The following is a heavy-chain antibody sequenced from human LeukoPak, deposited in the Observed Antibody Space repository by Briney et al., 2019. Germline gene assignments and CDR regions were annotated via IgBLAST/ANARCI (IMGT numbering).Heavy chain of an antibody. CDR1: GFTSSSYA. CDR2: ISSSGDST. V-gene: IGHV3-64D*08. J-gene: IGHJ4*02. Sequence: PGGSLRLSCSASGFTSSSYAMHWVRQAPGKGLEYVSAISSSGDSTYYADSVKGRFTTSRDNSKNTLYLQMSSLRPEDAAVYYCVKDGMAVAGTAPLDYWGLGILVTVSS. D-gene: IGHD6-19*01. CDR3: VKDGMAVAGTAPLDY.